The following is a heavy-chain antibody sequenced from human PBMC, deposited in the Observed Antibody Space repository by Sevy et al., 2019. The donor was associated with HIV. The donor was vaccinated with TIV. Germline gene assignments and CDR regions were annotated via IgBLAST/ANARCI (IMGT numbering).Heavy chain of an antibody. CDR3: ARDSKDIVVVPAGIGSVDNWFDP. D-gene: IGHD2-2*01. V-gene: IGHV3-33*01. Sequence: GGSLRLSCAASGFTFSSYGMHWVRQAPGKGLEWVAVIWYDGSNKYYADSVKGRFTISRDNSKNTLYLQMNSLRAEDTAVYYCARDSKDIVVVPAGIGSVDNWFDPWGQGTLVTVSS. J-gene: IGHJ5*02. CDR2: IWYDGSNK. CDR1: GFTFSSYG.